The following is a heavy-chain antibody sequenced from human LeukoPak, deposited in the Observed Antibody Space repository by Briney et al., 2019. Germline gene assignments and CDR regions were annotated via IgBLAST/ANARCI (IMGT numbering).Heavy chain of an antibody. CDR3: ARVQTAAGDY. J-gene: IGHJ4*02. Sequence: GGSLRLSCAAPGFTFSSYWMTWVRQAPGKGLEWVANIKQDGSEKYYVDSVKGRFTISRDNAKNSLDLQMNSLRDEDTAVYYCARVQTAAGDYWGQGTLVTVSS. CDR2: IKQDGSEK. V-gene: IGHV3-7*01. D-gene: IGHD6-13*01. CDR1: GFTFSSYW.